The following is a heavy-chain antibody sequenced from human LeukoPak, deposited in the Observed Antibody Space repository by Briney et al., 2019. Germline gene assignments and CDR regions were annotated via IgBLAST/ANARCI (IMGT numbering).Heavy chain of an antibody. Sequence: GGSLRLSCAASGFTFSSHWMHWVRQAPGNGLVWVSRINSDGTSTSYADSVKGRFTISRDNAKNTLYLQMNGLRAEDTAVYYCARENFRYPSMDVWGKGTTVTVSS. V-gene: IGHV3-74*01. CDR1: GFTFSSHW. D-gene: IGHD2-15*01. CDR3: ARENFRYPSMDV. CDR2: INSDGTST. J-gene: IGHJ6*03.